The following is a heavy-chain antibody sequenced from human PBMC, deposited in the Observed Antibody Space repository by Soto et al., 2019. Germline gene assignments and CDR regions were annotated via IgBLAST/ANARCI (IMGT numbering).Heavy chain of an antibody. Sequence: GGSLRLSCAASGFTFTSYYMSWVRQAQGKGLEWVANVNEDGSEGYYVDSVKGRFTVSRDNAKNSLYLQMNSLRAEDTALYYCARDPEDHDIPFDYWGLGTLVTVSS. D-gene: IGHD3-9*01. V-gene: IGHV3-7*01. CDR2: VNEDGSEG. CDR3: ARDPEDHDIPFDY. CDR1: GFTFTSYY. J-gene: IGHJ4*02.